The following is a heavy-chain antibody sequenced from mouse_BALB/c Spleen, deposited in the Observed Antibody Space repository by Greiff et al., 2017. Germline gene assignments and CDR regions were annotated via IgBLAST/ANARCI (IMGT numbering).Heavy chain of an antibody. D-gene: IGHD2-4*01. J-gene: IGHJ3*01. CDR2: IDPANGNT. Sequence: EVKVVESGAELVKPGASVKLSCTASGFNIKDTYMHWVKQRPEQGLEWIGRIDPANGNTKYDPKFQGKATITADTSSNTAYLQLSSLTSEDTAVYYCATHDYDAWFAYWGQGTLVTVSA. CDR1: GFNIKDTY. V-gene: IGHV14-3*02. CDR3: ATHDYDAWFAY.